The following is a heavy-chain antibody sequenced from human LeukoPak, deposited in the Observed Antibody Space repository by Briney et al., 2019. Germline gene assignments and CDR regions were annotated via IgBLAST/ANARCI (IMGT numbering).Heavy chain of an antibody. Sequence: PSETLSLTCTVSGGSISSGDYYWSWIRQPPGKGLEWIGYIYYSGSTYYNPSLKSRVTISVDTSKNQFSLKLSSATAADTAVYYCARKFWFGESLDYWGQGTLVTVSS. J-gene: IGHJ4*02. CDR1: GGSISSGDYY. V-gene: IGHV4-30-4*01. CDR2: IYYSGST. D-gene: IGHD3-10*01. CDR3: ARKFWFGESLDY.